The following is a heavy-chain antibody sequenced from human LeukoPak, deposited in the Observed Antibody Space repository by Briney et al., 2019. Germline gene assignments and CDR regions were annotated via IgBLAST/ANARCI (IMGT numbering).Heavy chain of an antibody. D-gene: IGHD3-3*01. CDR1: GFTFSSYA. J-gene: IGHJ3*01. V-gene: IGHV3-23*01. Sequence: GGSLRLSCAASGFTFSSYAMSWVRQAPGKGLEWVSAISGSGGSTYYADSVKGRFTISRDNSKNTLYLQMNSLRAEDTAVYYCAKDGTGSGYYTAAAFDVWGQGTMVTVSS. CDR2: ISGSGGST. CDR3: AKDGTGSGYYTAAAFDV.